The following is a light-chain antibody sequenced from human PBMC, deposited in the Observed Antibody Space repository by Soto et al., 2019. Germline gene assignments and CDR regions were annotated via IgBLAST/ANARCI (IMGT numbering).Light chain of an antibody. V-gene: IGKV1-39*01. J-gene: IGKJ5*01. CDR1: QTVSSY. CDR3: QQSFTTPS. Sequence: DIQMTQSPSSLSASVGDRVNITCRASQTVSSYVNWYQQKPGTVPKLLIYATSNLQSGVPSRFSGRGFGTDFTLTISSLQPEDFATYYCQQSFTTPSFGQGTRLEIK. CDR2: ATS.